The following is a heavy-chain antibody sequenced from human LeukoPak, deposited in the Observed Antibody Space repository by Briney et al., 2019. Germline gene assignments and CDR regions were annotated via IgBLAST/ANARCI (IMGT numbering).Heavy chain of an antibody. CDR1: GFPISSHY. CDR3: ARDNYDSSTPYYFDY. Sequence: PGGSLRLSCTASGFPISSHYISWVRQAPGKGLDWVSVIYRSGGTYFADSVKGRFTISRDNAKNSLYLQMNSLRAEDTAVYYCARDNYDSSTPYYFDYWGQGTLVTVSS. D-gene: IGHD3-22*01. V-gene: IGHV3-53*01. J-gene: IGHJ4*02. CDR2: IYRSGGT.